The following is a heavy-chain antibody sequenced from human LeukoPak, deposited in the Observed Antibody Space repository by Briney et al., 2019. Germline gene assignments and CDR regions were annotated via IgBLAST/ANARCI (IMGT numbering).Heavy chain of an antibody. J-gene: IGHJ4*02. CDR3: ASYRYSGSYSYYFDY. CDR2: IIPIFGTA. V-gene: IGHV1-69*05. D-gene: IGHD1-26*01. CDR1: GGTFSSYA. Sequence: SVKVSCKASGGTFSSYAISWVRQAPGQGLEWVGRIIPIFGTANYAQKFQGRVTITTDESTSTAYMELSSLRSEDTAVYYCASYRYSGSYSYYFDYWGQGTLVTVSS.